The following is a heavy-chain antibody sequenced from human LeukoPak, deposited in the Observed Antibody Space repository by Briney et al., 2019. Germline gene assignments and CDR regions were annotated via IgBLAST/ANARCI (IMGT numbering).Heavy chain of an antibody. Sequence: ASVWVSCAASGYSFSSIYIHWGRQAPGQGVEWVGMIYLRNGSTSYAQKFQGRVTVTRDTSTSTVYMELSSLRSEDTAVYYCAREDSSGWSDLPVKGAFDYWGQGTLVTVSS. CDR2: IYLRNGST. D-gene: IGHD6-19*01. J-gene: IGHJ4*02. CDR3: AREDSSGWSDLPVKGAFDY. V-gene: IGHV1-46*01. CDR1: GYSFSSIY.